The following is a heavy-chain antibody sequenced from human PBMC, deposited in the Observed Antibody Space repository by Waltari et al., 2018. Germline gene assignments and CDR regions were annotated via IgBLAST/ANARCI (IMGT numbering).Heavy chain of an antibody. CDR2: IYHSGST. D-gene: IGHD7-27*01. J-gene: IGHJ5*02. V-gene: IGHV4-38-2*02. CDR1: GYSISRGYY. Sequence: QVQLQESGPGLVKPSETLSLTCTVSGYSISRGYYWGWIRQPPGKGLEWIGSIYHSGSTYYNPSLKSRVTISVDTSKNQFSLKLSSVTAADTAVYYCARDHWVPWGQGTLVTVSS. CDR3: ARDHWVP.